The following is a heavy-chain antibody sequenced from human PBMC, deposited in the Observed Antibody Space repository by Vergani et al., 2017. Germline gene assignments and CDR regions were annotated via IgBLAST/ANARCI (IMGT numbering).Heavy chain of an antibody. V-gene: IGHV3-43*01. J-gene: IGHJ3*02. CDR2: ISWDGGST. D-gene: IGHD3-9*01. Sequence: EVQLVESGGVVVQPGGSLRLSCAASGFTFDDYTMHWVRQAPGKGLEWVSLISWDGGSTYHADSVKGRFTISRDNSKNSLYLQMNSLRTEDTALYYCAKESGYDILTGYDDAFDIWGQGTMVTVSS. CDR3: AKESGYDILTGYDDAFDI. CDR1: GFTFDDYT.